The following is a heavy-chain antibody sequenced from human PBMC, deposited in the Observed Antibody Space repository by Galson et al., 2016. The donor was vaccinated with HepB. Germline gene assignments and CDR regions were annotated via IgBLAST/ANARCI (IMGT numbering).Heavy chain of an antibody. J-gene: IGHJ4*02. V-gene: IGHV3-33*01. CDR3: ASSVVVAGIIDY. Sequence: SLRLSCAGSGFSFSAYAVHWVRQTPGKGLEWVAVIWSGGIKKYYADSVEGRFTISRDNSENTVYLQIDTLRVEDTAMYYCASSVVVAGIIDYWGQGTLDTVSS. D-gene: IGHD2-2*01. CDR1: GFSFSAYA. CDR2: IWSGGIKK.